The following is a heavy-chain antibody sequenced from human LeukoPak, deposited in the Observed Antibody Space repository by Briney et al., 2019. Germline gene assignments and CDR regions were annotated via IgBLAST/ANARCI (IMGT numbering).Heavy chain of an antibody. Sequence: GGSLRLSCAASGFTVSSNYMSWVRQAPGKGLEWVSFIYSGGSTYYADSVKGRFTISRDNSKNTLYLQMNSLRAEDTAVYYCARRVATRFSYYYYYGMDVWGQGTTVTVSS. CDR1: GFTVSSNY. V-gene: IGHV3-66*04. D-gene: IGHD2-15*01. CDR2: IYSGGST. CDR3: ARRVATRFSYYYYYGMDV. J-gene: IGHJ6*02.